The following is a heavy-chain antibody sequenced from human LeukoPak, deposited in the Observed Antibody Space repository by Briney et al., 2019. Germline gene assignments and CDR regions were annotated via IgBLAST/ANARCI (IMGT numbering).Heavy chain of an antibody. CDR2: IIPIFGTA. Sequence: SVKVSCTASGGAFSSYAISWVRQAPGQGLEWMGGIIPIFGTANYAQKFQGRVTITADESTSTAYMELSSLRSEDTAVYYCARNEYSSSSPYYYYYYMDVWGKGTTVTVSS. D-gene: IGHD6-6*01. J-gene: IGHJ6*03. CDR3: ARNEYSSSSPYYYYYYMDV. V-gene: IGHV1-69*13. CDR1: GGAFSSYA.